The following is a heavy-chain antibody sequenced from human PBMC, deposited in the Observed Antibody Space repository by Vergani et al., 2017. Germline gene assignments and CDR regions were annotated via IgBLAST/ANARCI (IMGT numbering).Heavy chain of an antibody. D-gene: IGHD2-15*01. CDR2: ISSSDSAI. V-gene: IGHV3-11*04. CDR3: ARNGGYCRGHSCFGNLVGSAVDGMAG. J-gene: IGHJ6*02. CDR1: GFTFTDYY. Sequence: QVQLVESGGGLVKPGGSLRLPCGASGFTFTDYYMTWIRQAPGKGLEWLSYISSSDSAIYYADSVKGRLTIYRDKAKSSLYLQMNSLRVEDTAVSYCARNGGYCRGHSCFGNLVGSAVDGMAGGGQGSTVTGS.